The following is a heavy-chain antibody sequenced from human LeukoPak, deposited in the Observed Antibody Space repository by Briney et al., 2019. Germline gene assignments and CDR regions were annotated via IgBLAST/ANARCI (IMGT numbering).Heavy chain of an antibody. CDR1: GFIFSDFS. V-gene: IGHV3-7*01. D-gene: IGHD2-21*01. CDR3: ARPRGCGTSRCNNFDY. J-gene: IGHJ4*02. Sequence: GGSLRLSCAVSGFIFSDFSMSWVRQAPGKGLEWVAMDEDGIEIFYVGYVKGRFTISRDNAKNSLFLQLNRLRADDTAVYYCARPRGCGTSRCNNFDYWGQGTLVTVSS. CDR2: DEDGIEI.